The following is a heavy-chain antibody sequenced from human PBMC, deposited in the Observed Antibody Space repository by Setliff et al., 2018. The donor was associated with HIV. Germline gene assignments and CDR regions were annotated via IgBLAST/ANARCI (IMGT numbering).Heavy chain of an antibody. D-gene: IGHD3-3*01. Sequence: SETLSLTCTVSGGSISSGGYHWSWIRQTPGKGLEWLGEINHSGSTAYNLALESRVSMSIDTSKNQFSLKLTSVTAADTAIYYCARGRDYTGSWFRPFYLDFWGHGNLVTVS. V-gene: IGHV4-39*02. CDR3: ARGRDYTGSWFRPFYLDF. CDR1: GGSISSGGYH. CDR2: INHSGST. J-gene: IGHJ4*01.